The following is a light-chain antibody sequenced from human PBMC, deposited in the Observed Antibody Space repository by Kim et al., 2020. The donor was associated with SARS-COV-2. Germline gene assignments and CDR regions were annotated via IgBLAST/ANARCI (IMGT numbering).Light chain of an antibody. J-gene: IGKJ2*01. CDR3: QQSYSIPL. Sequence: LSASVGDRVTITCRASQSISNYLNWYQQKPGKAPKLLIYAASSLQSGVPSRFSGSGSGTEFTLTISSLQPEDSATFYCQQSYSIPLFGQGTKLEI. CDR1: QSISNY. V-gene: IGKV1-39*01. CDR2: AAS.